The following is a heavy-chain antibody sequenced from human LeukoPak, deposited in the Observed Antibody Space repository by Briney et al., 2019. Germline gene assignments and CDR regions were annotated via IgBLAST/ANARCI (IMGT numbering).Heavy chain of an antibody. V-gene: IGHV4-39*01. J-gene: IGHJ3*02. D-gene: IGHD5-24*01. CDR1: GGSISSSSYY. CDR3: GRTAKSDGNDAFDI. CDR2: IYYSGST. Sequence: SETLSLTCTVSGGSISSSSYYWGWIRQPPGKGLEWIGSIYYSGSTYYNPSLKSRVTISLDTSKNQFSLNLSSVTAADTAVYYCGRTAKSDGNDAFDIWGQGTMVPVSS.